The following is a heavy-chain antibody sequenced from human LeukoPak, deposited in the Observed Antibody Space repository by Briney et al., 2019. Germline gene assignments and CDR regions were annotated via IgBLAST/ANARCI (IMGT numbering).Heavy chain of an antibody. V-gene: IGHV1-46*01. D-gene: IGHD1-26*01. CDR1: GYTFTSYY. J-gene: IGHJ5*02. Sequence: APVKVSCKASGYTFTSYYMHWVRQAPGQGLDWMGIINPSGGSTSYAQKFQGRVTMTRDMSTSTVYMELSSLRSEDTAVYYCARDQEVGYFWFDPWGQGTLVTVSS. CDR3: ARDQEVGYFWFDP. CDR2: INPSGGST.